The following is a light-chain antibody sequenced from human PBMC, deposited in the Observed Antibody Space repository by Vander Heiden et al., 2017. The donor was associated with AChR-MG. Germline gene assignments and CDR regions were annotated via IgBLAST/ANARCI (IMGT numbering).Light chain of an antibody. V-gene: IGKV4-1*01. J-gene: IGKJ2*01. CDR2: WAS. CDR3: QRDYSTPYT. Sequence: IVMTQSPDSLAVSLGERATINCKSSQSVLYSSNNKNYLAWYQQKPGQPPKLLIYWASTRESGVPDRFSGSGSGTDFTLTISSLQAEDVAVYYCQRDYSTPYTFGQGTKLEIK. CDR1: QSVLYSSNNKNY.